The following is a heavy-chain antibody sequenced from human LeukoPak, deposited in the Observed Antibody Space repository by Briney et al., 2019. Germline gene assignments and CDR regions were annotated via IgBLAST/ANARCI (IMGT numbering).Heavy chain of an antibody. CDR3: ATHCSGTSCHRDF. V-gene: IGHV3-30*02. Sequence: TGGSLRLSCVASKFTFSDYWMTWVRQAPGEGLECVAFIQTDGSNKHYSDSVKGRFTISRDNSKKTLYLQMNSLRAEDTAVYYCATHCSGTSCHRDFWGQGTLVTVSS. CDR2: IQTDGSNK. CDR1: KFTFSDYW. J-gene: IGHJ4*02. D-gene: IGHD2-2*01.